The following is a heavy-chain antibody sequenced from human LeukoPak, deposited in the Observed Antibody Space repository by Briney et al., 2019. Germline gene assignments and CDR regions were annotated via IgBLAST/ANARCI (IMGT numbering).Heavy chain of an antibody. V-gene: IGHV4-30-4*07. D-gene: IGHD3-22*01. Sequence: TSETLSLTYAVSGGSISSGGYSWSWIRQPPGRGLEWIGYIYYSGSTYYNPSLKSRVTISVDTSKNQFSLKLSSVTAADTAVYYCARVPTYYYDSSGYYGGYYFDYWGQGTLVTVSS. CDR3: ARVPTYYYDSSGYYGGYYFDY. J-gene: IGHJ4*02. CDR2: IYYSGST. CDR1: GGSISSGGYS.